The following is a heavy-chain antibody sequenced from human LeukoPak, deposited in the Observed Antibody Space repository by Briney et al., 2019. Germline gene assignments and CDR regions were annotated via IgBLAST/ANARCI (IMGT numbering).Heavy chain of an antibody. CDR3: AGGSSWYRGIDY. CDR2: ISTNGGSR. CDR1: VLTYSIYA. J-gene: IGHJ4*02. D-gene: IGHD6-13*01. Sequence: GLSLRLSCGFSVLTYSIYAVLWVRHPRGKGLEYVSAISTNGGSRNNANSEKGRFTITRDNSKNTLYLQMGSLRAEDMAVYYCAGGSSWYRGIDYWGQGTLVTVSS. V-gene: IGHV3-64*01.